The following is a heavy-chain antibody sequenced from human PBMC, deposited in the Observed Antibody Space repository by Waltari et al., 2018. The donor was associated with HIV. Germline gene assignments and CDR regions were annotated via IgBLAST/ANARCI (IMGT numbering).Heavy chain of an antibody. J-gene: IGHJ2*01. Sequence: QITLKESGPTLVKPTQTLTLTCTFSGFSLSTSGVGVGWIRQPPGKALEWLALIYWDDDKRYSPSLKSRLTITKDTSKNQVVLTMTNMDPVDTATYYCAHLPGGQSYRYFDLWGRGTLVTVSS. CDR3: AHLPGGQSYRYFDL. V-gene: IGHV2-5*02. CDR1: GFSLSTSGVG. CDR2: IYWDDDK. D-gene: IGHD3-10*01.